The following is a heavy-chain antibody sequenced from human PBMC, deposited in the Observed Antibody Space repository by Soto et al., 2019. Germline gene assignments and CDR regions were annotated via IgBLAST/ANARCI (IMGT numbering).Heavy chain of an antibody. Sequence: SETLSLTCTVSGGSISSYYWSWIRQPPGKGLEWIGYIYYSGSTNYNPSLKSRVTISVDTSKNQFSLKLSSVTAADTAVYYCARQGSCSSTSCHVYYYYYMDVWGKGTTVTVSS. V-gene: IGHV4-59*08. CDR2: IYYSGST. CDR1: GGSISSYY. J-gene: IGHJ6*03. D-gene: IGHD2-2*01. CDR3: ARQGSCSSTSCHVYYYYYMDV.